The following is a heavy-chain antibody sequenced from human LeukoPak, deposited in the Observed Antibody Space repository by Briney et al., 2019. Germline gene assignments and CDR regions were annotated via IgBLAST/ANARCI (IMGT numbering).Heavy chain of an antibody. J-gene: IGHJ4*02. V-gene: IGHV4-61*02. D-gene: IGHD1-1*01. Sequence: SETLSLTCTVSGGSISSGSYYWSWIRQPAGKGLEWIGRIYTSGSTNYNPSLKSRVTISVDTSKIQFSLKLSSVTAADTAVYYCAGAQMELDYWGQGTLVTVSS. CDR1: GGSISSGSYY. CDR3: AGAQMELDY. CDR2: IYTSGST.